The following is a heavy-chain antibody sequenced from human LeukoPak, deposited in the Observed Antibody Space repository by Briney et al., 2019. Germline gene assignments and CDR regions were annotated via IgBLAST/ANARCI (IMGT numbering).Heavy chain of an antibody. CDR1: GFTFSSYS. V-gene: IGHV3-21*01. CDR2: ISSSSSYI. CDR3: ASLAQGGYSSSSGDY. D-gene: IGHD6-6*01. J-gene: IGHJ4*02. Sequence: GRSLRLSCAASGFTFSSYSMNWVRQAPGKGLEWVSSISSSSSYIYYADSVKGRFTISRDNAKNSLYLQMNSLRAEDTAVYYCASLAQGGYSSSSGDYWGQGTLVTVSS.